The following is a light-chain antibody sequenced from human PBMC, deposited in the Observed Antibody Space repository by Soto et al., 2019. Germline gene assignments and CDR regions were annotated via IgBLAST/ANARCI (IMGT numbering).Light chain of an antibody. J-gene: IGLJ2*01. CDR3: SSYTNSITFVV. CDR1: SSDVGGYNF. Sequence: QSVLTQPASVSGSPGQSITISCTGTSSDVGGYNFVSWYQQHPGKAPKLMIYDVTNRPSGVSNRFSGSRSGNTASLTISGLQAEDEADYYCSSYTNSITFVVFGGGTKLTVL. V-gene: IGLV2-14*01. CDR2: DVT.